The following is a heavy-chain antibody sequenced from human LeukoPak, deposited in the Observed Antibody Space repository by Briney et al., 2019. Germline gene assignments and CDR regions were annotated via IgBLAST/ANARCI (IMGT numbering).Heavy chain of an antibody. V-gene: IGHV3-30*18. J-gene: IGHJ4*02. CDR1: GFTFSSHG. D-gene: IGHD6-19*01. Sequence: PGRSLRLSCAASGFTFSSHGMHWVRQAPGKGLEWVAVISDDGGTKYHADSVRGRFTISRDKSKNTVDLQMNSLRAEDTAVYYCAKDRRSGWYSGDFEYWGQGALVSVSS. CDR3: AKDRRSGWYSGDFEY. CDR2: ISDDGGTK.